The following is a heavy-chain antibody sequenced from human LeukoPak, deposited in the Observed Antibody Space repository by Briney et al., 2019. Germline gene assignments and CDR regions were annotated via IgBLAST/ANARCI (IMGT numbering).Heavy chain of an antibody. J-gene: IGHJ4*02. D-gene: IGHD3-10*01. V-gene: IGHV4-34*01. Sequence: SETLSLTCAVYGGSFSGYYWSWIRQPPGKGLEWIGEINHSGSTNYNPSLKSRVTISVDTSKNQFSLKLSSVTAADTAVYYCARGLAGYYYGSGSRIFDYWGQGTLVTVSS. CDR2: INHSGST. CDR3: ARGLAGYYYGSGSRIFDY. CDR1: GGSFSGYY.